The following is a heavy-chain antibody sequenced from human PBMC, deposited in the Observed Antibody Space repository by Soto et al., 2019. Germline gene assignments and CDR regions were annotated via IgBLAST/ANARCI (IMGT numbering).Heavy chain of an antibody. V-gene: IGHV4-39*01. CDR3: ARQHISSRWYHFDY. CDR2: IYYSGST. Sequence: PSETLSLTCTVSGGSISSSSYYWGWIRQPPGKGLEWIGSIYYSGSTYYNPSLKSRVTISVDTSKNQFSLKLSSVTAADTAVYYCARQHISSRWYHFDYWGQGTLVTVSS. J-gene: IGHJ4*02. D-gene: IGHD6-13*01. CDR1: GGSISSSSYY.